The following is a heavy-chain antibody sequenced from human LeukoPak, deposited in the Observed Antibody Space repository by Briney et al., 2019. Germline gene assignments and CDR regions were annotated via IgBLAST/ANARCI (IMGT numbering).Heavy chain of an antibody. CDR3: AREIIAAAGRGKVDP. V-gene: IGHV4-59*01. D-gene: IGHD6-13*01. Sequence: SETLSLTCTVSGGSISTYYWSWIRQPPGKGLEWIGYIYYSGSTNYNPSLKSRVTISVDTSKNQFSLKLSSVTAADTAVYYCAREIIAAAGRGKVDPWGQGTLVTVSS. CDR2: IYYSGST. CDR1: GGSISTYY. J-gene: IGHJ5*02.